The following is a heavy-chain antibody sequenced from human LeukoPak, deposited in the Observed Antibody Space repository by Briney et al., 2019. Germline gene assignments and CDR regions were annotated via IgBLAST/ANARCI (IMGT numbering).Heavy chain of an antibody. V-gene: IGHV1-2*02. CDR2: INPNSGGT. CDR3: VRSWYGELLYDF. D-gene: IGHD3-10*01. CDR1: GYTFTGYY. J-gene: IGHJ4*02. Sequence: ASVTVSCKASGYTFTGYYIHWVRQAPGQGLEWMGWINPNSGGTNSAQKFQDRVTMTRDTSISTAYMELGRLRSDDTAVYYCVRSWYGELLYDFWGQGALVTVSS.